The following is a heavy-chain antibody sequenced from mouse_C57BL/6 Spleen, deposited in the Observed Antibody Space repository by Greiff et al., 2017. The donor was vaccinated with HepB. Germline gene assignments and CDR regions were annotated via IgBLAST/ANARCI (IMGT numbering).Heavy chain of an antibody. J-gene: IGHJ1*03. CDR3: ARHYYEYFDV. V-gene: IGHV5-15*01. Sequence: EVQRVESGGGLVQPGGSLKLSCAASGFTFSDYGMAWVRQAPRKGPEWVAFISNLAYSIYYADTVTGRFTISRENAKNTLYLEMSSLRSEDTAMYYCARHYYEYFDVWGTGTTVTVSS. CDR2: ISNLAYSI. D-gene: IGHD1-1*01. CDR1: GFTFSDYG.